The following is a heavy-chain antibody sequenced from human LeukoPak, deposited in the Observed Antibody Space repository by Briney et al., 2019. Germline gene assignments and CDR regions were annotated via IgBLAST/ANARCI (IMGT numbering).Heavy chain of an antibody. V-gene: IGHV3-30-3*01. J-gene: IGHJ6*02. D-gene: IGHD4-11*01. CDR2: ISYDGSNK. Sequence: GRSLRLSCAASGFTFSSYAMHWVRQAPGKGLEWVAVISYDGSNKYYADSVKGRFTISRDNSKNTLYLQMNSLRAEDTAVCYCARDFWGYSNYASPYYYGMDVWGQGTTVTVSS. CDR1: GFTFSSYA. CDR3: ARDFWGYSNYASPYYYGMDV.